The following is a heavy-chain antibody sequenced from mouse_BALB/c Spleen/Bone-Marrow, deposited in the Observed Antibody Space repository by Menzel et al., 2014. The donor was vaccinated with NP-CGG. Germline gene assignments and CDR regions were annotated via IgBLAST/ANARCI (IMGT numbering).Heavy chain of an antibody. J-gene: IGHJ2*01. D-gene: IGHD2-2*01. CDR3: ARNYYGYXGYFDY. CDR2: ISGGGNYT. Sequence: EVKLVESGGGLVRPGGSLKLSCAASGFTFSSNGMSWVRQTPEKRLEWVATISGGGNYTYYPDSVKGRFTISRDNAKNXXYLQMRSLRSEDTALYYCARNYYGYXGYFDYWGQGTTLTVSS. V-gene: IGHV5-9-2*01. CDR1: GFTFSSNG.